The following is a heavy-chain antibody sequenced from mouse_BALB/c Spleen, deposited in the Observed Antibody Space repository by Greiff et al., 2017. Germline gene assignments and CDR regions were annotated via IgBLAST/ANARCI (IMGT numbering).Heavy chain of an antibody. CDR3: ARGVATDY. CDR2: IDPANGNT. V-gene: IGHV14-3*02. J-gene: IGHJ4*01. CDR1: GFNIKDTY. Sequence: EVKLMESGAELVKPGASVKLSCTASGFNIKDTYMHWVKQRPEQGLEWIGRIDPANGNTKYDPKFQGKATITADTSSNTAYLQLSSLTSEDTAVYYCARGVATDYWGQGTSVTVSS.